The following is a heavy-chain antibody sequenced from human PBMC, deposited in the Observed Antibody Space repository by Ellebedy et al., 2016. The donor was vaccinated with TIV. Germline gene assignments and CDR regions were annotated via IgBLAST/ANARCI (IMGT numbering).Heavy chain of an antibody. Sequence: SETLSLTXAVSGDSISSGGYSWSWIRQPPGKGLERIGYIYHSGKTYYNPSLKSRVTISVDRPKNQFSVRLNSVTAADTAVYYCARVRNYYDSSGYYWPYNWFDPWGQGTLVTVSS. J-gene: IGHJ5*02. D-gene: IGHD3-22*01. CDR3: ARVRNYYDSSGYYWPYNWFDP. CDR2: IYHSGKT. V-gene: IGHV4-30-2*01. CDR1: GDSISSGGYS.